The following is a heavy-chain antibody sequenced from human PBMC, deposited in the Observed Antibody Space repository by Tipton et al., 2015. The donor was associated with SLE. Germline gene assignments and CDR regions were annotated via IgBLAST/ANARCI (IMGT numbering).Heavy chain of an antibody. J-gene: IGHJ4*02. Sequence: QLVQSGRGVVQPGRSLRLSCAASGFTFSSYAMHWVRQAPGKGLEWVAVISYDGSNKYYADSVKGRFTISRDNSKNTLYLQMNSLRAEDTAVCYCARSYSSSSGAPLNYWGQGTLVTVSS. D-gene: IGHD6-6*01. V-gene: IGHV3-30*04. CDR2: ISYDGSNK. CDR1: GFTFSSYA. CDR3: ARSYSSSSGAPLNY.